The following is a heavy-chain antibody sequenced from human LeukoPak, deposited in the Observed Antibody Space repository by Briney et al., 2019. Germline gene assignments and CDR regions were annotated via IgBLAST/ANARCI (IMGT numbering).Heavy chain of an antibody. Sequence: PGGSLRLSCAASGFTFSNCGMHWVRQAPGKGLEWVAFIRYDGSNKYYADSVKGRFTISRDNSKNTLYLQMNSLRAEDTAVYYCAKDPYSGSYIGDAFDIWGQGTMVTVSS. D-gene: IGHD1-26*01. J-gene: IGHJ3*02. V-gene: IGHV3-30*02. CDR2: IRYDGSNK. CDR1: GFTFSNCG. CDR3: AKDPYSGSYIGDAFDI.